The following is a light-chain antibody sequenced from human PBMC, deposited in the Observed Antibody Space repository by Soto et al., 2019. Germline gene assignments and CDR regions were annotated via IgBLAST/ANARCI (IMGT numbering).Light chain of an antibody. CDR3: QSYDSSLSGWV. CDR2: GNS. CDR1: SSNIGAGYD. J-gene: IGLJ1*01. Sequence: QSELTQPPSVSGAPGQRVTISCTGSSSNIGAGYDVHWYQQLPGTAPKLLIYGNSNRPSGVPDRFSGSKSGTSASLAITGLQAEDEADYYCQSYDSSLSGWVFGTGTKVTVL. V-gene: IGLV1-40*01.